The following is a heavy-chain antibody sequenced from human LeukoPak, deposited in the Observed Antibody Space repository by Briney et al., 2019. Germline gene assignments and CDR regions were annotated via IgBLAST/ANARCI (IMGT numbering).Heavy chain of an antibody. Sequence: GGSLRLSCAASGFTFDDYAMHWVRQSPGKGLEWVSSISSSSSYIYYADSVKGRFTISRDNAKNSLYLQMNSLRAEDTAVYYCARDRCSGGSCYSFDYWGQGTLVTVSS. J-gene: IGHJ4*02. CDR2: ISSSSSYI. CDR3: ARDRCSGGSCYSFDY. CDR1: GFTFDDYA. V-gene: IGHV3-21*01. D-gene: IGHD2-15*01.